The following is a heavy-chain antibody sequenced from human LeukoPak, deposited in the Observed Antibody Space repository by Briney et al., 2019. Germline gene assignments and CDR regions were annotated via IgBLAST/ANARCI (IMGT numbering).Heavy chain of an antibody. CDR3: AKDYFTTE. CDR2: ISYDGSNK. CDR1: GFTFSNYG. V-gene: IGHV3-30*18. J-gene: IGHJ4*02. Sequence: GGSLRLSCAASGFTFSNYGMHWVRQAPGKGLEWVAVISYDGSNKYYADSVKGRFTISRDNSKNTLYLQMNSLRAEDTAVYYCAKDYFTTEWGQGTLVTVSS. D-gene: IGHD2/OR15-2a*01.